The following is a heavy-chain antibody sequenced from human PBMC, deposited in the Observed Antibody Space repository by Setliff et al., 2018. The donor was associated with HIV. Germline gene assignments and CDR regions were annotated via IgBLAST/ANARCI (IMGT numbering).Heavy chain of an antibody. Sequence: ASVQVSCKASGYTFTNYGISWVRQAPGQGPEWLGWISAYNGDTKYAQKFQGRVTMTTDTSTTTAHMELRSLRSDDTAVYYCARLKGVLVVMLDAFDIWGQGTMVTVSS. J-gene: IGHJ3*02. CDR1: GYTFTNYG. V-gene: IGHV1-18*01. CDR2: ISAYNGDT. D-gene: IGHD2-15*01. CDR3: ARLKGVLVVMLDAFDI.